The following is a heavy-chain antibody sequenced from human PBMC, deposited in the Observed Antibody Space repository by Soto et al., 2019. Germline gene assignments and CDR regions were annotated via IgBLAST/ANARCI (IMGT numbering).Heavy chain of an antibody. D-gene: IGHD2-2*01. Sequence: SETLSLTCTVSGGSISSYYLSWIRQPPGKGLEWIGYIYYSGSTNYNPSLKSRVTISVDTSKNQFSLKLSSVTAADTAVYYCARGRPQKGGYCSSTSCYSYYYYYMDVWGKGTTVTRLL. CDR2: IYYSGST. CDR3: ARGRPQKGGYCSSTSCYSYYYYYMDV. CDR1: GGSISSYY. V-gene: IGHV4-59*01. J-gene: IGHJ6*03.